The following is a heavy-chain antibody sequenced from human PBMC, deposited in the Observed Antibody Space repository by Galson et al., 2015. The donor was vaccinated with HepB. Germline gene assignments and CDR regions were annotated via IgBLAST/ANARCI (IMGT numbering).Heavy chain of an antibody. V-gene: IGHV1-69*13. Sequence: SVKVSCKASGGTFSSYAISWVRQAPGQGLEWMGGIIPIFGTANYAQKFQGRVTITADESTGTAYMELSSLRSEDTAVYYCARDHFDQYCSSTSCPLALGYWGQGTLVTVSS. CDR1: GGTFSSYA. J-gene: IGHJ4*02. CDR2: IIPIFGTA. D-gene: IGHD2-2*01. CDR3: ARDHFDQYCSSTSCPLALGY.